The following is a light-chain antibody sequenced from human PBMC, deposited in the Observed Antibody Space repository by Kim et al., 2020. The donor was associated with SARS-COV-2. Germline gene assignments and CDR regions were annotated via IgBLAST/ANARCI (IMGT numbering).Light chain of an antibody. Sequence: QSITISCTGTSSDIGGYNSVSWYQQHPGKVPKLMIYDVTNRPSGVSDRFSGSKSANTASLTISGLQAEDEADYYCSSYTSTSTLVFGGGTQLTVL. CDR3: SSYTSTSTLV. CDR2: DVT. CDR1: SSDIGGYNS. V-gene: IGLV2-14*03. J-gene: IGLJ2*01.